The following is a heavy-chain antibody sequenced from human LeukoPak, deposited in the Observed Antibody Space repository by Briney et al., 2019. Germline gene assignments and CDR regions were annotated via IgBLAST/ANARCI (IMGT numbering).Heavy chain of an antibody. D-gene: IGHD6-13*01. J-gene: IGHJ4*02. V-gene: IGHV4-34*01. CDR1: VGSFSGYY. CDR2: IYHSGNT. Sequence: SETLSLTCAVYVGSFSGYYWSWIRQPPGKGLEWIGQIYHSGNTNYNPSLKSRVTISVDTSKNQFSLKLRSVTAADTAVYFCARASPGMAAGAIDYWGQGTLVTVSS. CDR3: ARASPGMAAGAIDY.